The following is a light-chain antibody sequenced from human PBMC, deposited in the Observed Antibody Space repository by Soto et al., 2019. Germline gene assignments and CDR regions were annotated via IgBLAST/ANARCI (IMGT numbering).Light chain of an antibody. J-gene: IGKJ5*01. CDR3: QQRSNWPSIT. Sequence: EIVLTQSPVALSLSPGERSTLSCRASQSVSSYLAWYQQKPCQAPRLXXYDASNRATGIPARFSGSGAGTDYTLTINSLEPEDFAVYYGQQRSNWPSITFGQGTRLEIK. CDR1: QSVSSY. CDR2: DAS. V-gene: IGKV3-11*01.